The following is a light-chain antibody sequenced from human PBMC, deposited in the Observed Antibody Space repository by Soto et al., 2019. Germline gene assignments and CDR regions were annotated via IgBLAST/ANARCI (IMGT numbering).Light chain of an antibody. CDR1: SSNIGSNT. CDR3: AAWDDSLNALYV. J-gene: IGLJ1*01. CDR2: SNN. Sequence: QSVLTQPPSASGTPGQRVTISCSGSSSNIGSNTVNWYQQLPGTAPKLLIYSNNQRPSEVPDRFSGSKSGTSASLAISGLQSEDEADYYCAAWDDSLNALYVFGTGTKVTVL. V-gene: IGLV1-44*01.